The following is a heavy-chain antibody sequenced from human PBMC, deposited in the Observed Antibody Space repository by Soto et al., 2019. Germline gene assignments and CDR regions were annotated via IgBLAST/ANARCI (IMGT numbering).Heavy chain of an antibody. Sequence: EVQLVESGGGLVKPGGSLRLSCAASGFTFSSYSMTWVRQAPGKGLEWVSSISSHSNYIYYADSVKGRFTISRDNAKNSLYLQMNSLRAEDTAVYYCARAPSIEGYSYGLRHFEYWGQGTLVTVSS. V-gene: IGHV3-21*01. CDR3: ARAPSIEGYSYGLRHFEY. CDR2: ISSHSNYI. J-gene: IGHJ4*02. D-gene: IGHD5-18*01. CDR1: GFTFSSYS.